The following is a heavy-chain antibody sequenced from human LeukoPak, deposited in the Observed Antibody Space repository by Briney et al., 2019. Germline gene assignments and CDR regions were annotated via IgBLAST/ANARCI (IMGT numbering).Heavy chain of an antibody. CDR1: GYRFTSYW. CDR3: ARRKFERFAPFHI. V-gene: IGHV5-51*01. Sequence: GAYLQISFRGVGYRFTSYWIGWGRRMPGKGLEGLGMFYPGDSDTSYNPSFKGQVTISADKSINTAYLQLSSLKASDTAIYYCARRKFERFAPFHIWGQGTVVTVSS. D-gene: IGHD2-21*01. CDR2: FYPGDSDT. J-gene: IGHJ3*02.